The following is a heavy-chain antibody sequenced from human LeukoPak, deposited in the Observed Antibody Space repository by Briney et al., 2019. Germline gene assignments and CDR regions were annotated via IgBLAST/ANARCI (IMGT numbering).Heavy chain of an antibody. Sequence: GGTLRLSCVASGFTFSNYGMNWVRQTPGKGLEWLSAISGSGETTYYADSVKGRFTISRDNSKNTLYLQMNSLRTEDTAVYYCAKSGNNRFDYWGQGTLVTVSS. CDR2: ISGSGETT. CDR1: GFTFSNYG. CDR3: AKSGNNRFDY. J-gene: IGHJ4*02. V-gene: IGHV3-23*01. D-gene: IGHD4-23*01.